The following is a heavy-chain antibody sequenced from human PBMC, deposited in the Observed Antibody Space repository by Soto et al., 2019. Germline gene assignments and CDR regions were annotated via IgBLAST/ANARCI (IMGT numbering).Heavy chain of an antibody. CDR3: ARGEWFLRGYGMDV. D-gene: IGHD3-3*01. CDR1: GGSISTDY. Sequence: QVQLQESGPGLVKASETLSLTCTVSGGSISTDYWSWIRQPPGKRLEYIGFIYNGGSPNYSPSLESRVTISPDTSKNQFSLRLSSVTAADTAVYYCARGEWFLRGYGMDVWGRGTTVTVS. V-gene: IGHV4-59*01. CDR2: IYNGGSP. J-gene: IGHJ6*02.